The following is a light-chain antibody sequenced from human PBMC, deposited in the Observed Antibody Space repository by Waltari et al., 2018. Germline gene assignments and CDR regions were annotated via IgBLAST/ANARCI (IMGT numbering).Light chain of an antibody. V-gene: IGLV2-14*01. J-gene: IGLJ3*02. CDR1: SSDIAVFNY. CDR3: SSYTSTWV. Sequence: SASAQSVSVFRCPGPSLTLPCTGTSSDIAVFNYVSWYQQHPGKAPQLMIYDVSKRPSGVSNRFSGSKSGNTASLTISGLQAEDEADYYCSSYTSTWVFGGGTKLTVL. CDR2: DVS.